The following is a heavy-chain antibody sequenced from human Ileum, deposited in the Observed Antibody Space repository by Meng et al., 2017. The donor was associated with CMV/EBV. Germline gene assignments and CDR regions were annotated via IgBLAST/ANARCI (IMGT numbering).Heavy chain of an antibody. CDR3: ARGSGYPPKFYY. CDR1: GYTFTSYD. D-gene: IGHD6-13*01. V-gene: IGHV1-8*01. Sequence: ASVKVSCKASGYTFTSYDINWVRQATGQGLEWMGWMNPNSGNTGYAQKFQGRVTMTRNTSISTAYMELSSLRSEDTAVYYCARGSGYPPKFYYWGQGTLVTVSS. J-gene: IGHJ4*02. CDR2: MNPNSGNT.